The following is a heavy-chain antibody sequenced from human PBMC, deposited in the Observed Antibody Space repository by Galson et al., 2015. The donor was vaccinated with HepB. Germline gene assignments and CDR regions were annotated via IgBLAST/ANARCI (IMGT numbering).Heavy chain of an antibody. CDR3: ARTKGGTYYYDSSGDGMDV. Sequence: SLRLSCAASGFTVSSNYMSWVRQAPGKGLEWVSVIYSGGSTYYADSVKGRFTISRDNSKNTLYLQMNSLRAEDTAVYYCARTKGGTYYYDSSGDGMDVWGKGTTVTVSS. D-gene: IGHD3-22*01. CDR2: IYSGGST. CDR1: GFTVSSNY. J-gene: IGHJ6*04. V-gene: IGHV3-53*05.